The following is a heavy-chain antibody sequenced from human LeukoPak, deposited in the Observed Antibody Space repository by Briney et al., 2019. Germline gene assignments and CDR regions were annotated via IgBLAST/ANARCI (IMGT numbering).Heavy chain of an antibody. J-gene: IGHJ4*02. Sequence: PGGSLRLSCAASGFAFNTYSMNWVRQAPGKGLEWVSSISSSTTTIYYADSVRGRFTISRDNAKNSLFLQMNSLRDEDTAVYYCARVYGSGSYSDYWGQGTLVTVSS. CDR2: ISSSTTTI. V-gene: IGHV3-48*02. CDR3: ARVYGSGSYSDY. D-gene: IGHD3-10*01. CDR1: GFAFNTYS.